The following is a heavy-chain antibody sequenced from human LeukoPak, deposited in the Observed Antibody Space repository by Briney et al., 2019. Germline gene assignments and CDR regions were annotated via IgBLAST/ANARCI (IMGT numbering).Heavy chain of an antibody. V-gene: IGHV3-48*03. CDR1: GFTFSTYE. CDR2: ISGTGRTR. D-gene: IGHD2-2*01. CDR3: ARWEYCSSTYCSFDY. Sequence: PGGSLRLSCAASGFTFSTYEMNWVRQAPGKGLEWVSYISGTGRTRNYADSVKGRFTISRDNAKNSLYLQMNSLRTEDTAFYYCARWEYCSSTYCSFDYWGQGTLVTVSS. J-gene: IGHJ4*02.